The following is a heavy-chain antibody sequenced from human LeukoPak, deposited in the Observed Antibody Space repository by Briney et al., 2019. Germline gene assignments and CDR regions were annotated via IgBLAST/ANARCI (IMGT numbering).Heavy chain of an antibody. J-gene: IGHJ5*02. CDR3: ARLTGYSSESWFDP. CDR2: IYYSGST. V-gene: IGHV4-59*01. CDR1: GGSISSYY. D-gene: IGHD3-9*01. Sequence: KTSETLSLTCTVSGGSISSYYWSWTRQPPGKGLEWIGYIYYSGSTNYNPSLKSRVTISVDTSKNQFSLKLRSVTAADTAVYYCARLTGYSSESWFDPWGQGTLVTVSS.